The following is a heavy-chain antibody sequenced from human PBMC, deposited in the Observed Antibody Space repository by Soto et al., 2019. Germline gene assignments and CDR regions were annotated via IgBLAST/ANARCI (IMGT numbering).Heavy chain of an antibody. J-gene: IGHJ5*02. CDR2: IYYSGST. CDR1: GGSISSYY. Sequence: QVQLQESGPGLVKPSETMSLTCTVSGGSISSYYCSWIRQPPGKGLEWIGYIYYSGSTNYNPSHKSRVTISVDTSNTPSSLKLSSVTAADTAVYHWATSGSGGWFDPWGQGTLVTVSS. V-gene: IGHV4-59*08. D-gene: IGHD6-19*01. CDR3: ATSGSGGWFDP.